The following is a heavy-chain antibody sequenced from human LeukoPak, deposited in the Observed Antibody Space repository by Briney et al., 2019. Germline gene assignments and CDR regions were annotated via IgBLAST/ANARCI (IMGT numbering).Heavy chain of an antibody. D-gene: IGHD3-10*01. J-gene: IGHJ6*02. CDR3: ARRGLWFGERYGMDV. CDR1: GGTFISYA. V-gene: IGHV1-46*01. Sequence: ASVKVSCKASGGTFISYAISWVRQAPGQGLEWMGIINPSGGSTSYAQKFQGRVTMTRDTSTSTVYMELSSLRSEDTAVYYCARRGLWFGERYGMDVWGQGTTVTVSS. CDR2: INPSGGST.